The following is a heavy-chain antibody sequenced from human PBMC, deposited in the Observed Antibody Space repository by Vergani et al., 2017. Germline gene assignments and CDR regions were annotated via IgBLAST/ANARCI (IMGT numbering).Heavy chain of an antibody. J-gene: IGHJ4*02. V-gene: IGHV5-10-1*03. CDR2: LDPRDYYT. D-gene: IGHD3-10*01. Sequence: EVQLVQSGAEVKKPGESLRISCKGSGYSFTSYWISWVRQMPGKGLEWMGRLDPRDYYTNYSPSFQVHVTIPADKSISTAYLQWSSLKASDTAMYYCARLWFGELYSTDYWGQGTLVTVSS. CDR1: GYSFTSYW. CDR3: ARLWFGELYSTDY.